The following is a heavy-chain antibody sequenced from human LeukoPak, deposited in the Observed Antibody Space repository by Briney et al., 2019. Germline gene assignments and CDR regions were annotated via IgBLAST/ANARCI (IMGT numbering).Heavy chain of an antibody. Sequence: GGSLRLSCAASGFTFRGYTMSWVRQAPEKGLEWISAISATGDRTYYAESVKGRFTISRDNSKNTMYLQMNSLRAEDTALYYCARDFYDSSGYYYDYWGLGTLVTVSS. D-gene: IGHD3-22*01. J-gene: IGHJ4*02. CDR2: ISATGDRT. CDR3: ARDFYDSSGYYYDY. V-gene: IGHV3-23*01. CDR1: GFTFRGYT.